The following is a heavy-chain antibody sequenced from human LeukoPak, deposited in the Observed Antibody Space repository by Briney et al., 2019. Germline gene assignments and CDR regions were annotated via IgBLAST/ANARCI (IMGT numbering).Heavy chain of an antibody. CDR3: ARRSPGYYDSSGYYYRRETSRFDY. Sequence: GGSLRLSCAASGFTVSSNYMSWVRQAPGKGLEWVSVIYSGGSTYYADSVKGRFTISRDNSKNTLYLQMNSLRAEDTAVYYCARRSPGYYDSSGYYYRRETSRFDYWGQGTLVTVSS. V-gene: IGHV3-53*01. CDR2: IYSGGST. CDR1: GFTVSSNY. D-gene: IGHD3-22*01. J-gene: IGHJ4*02.